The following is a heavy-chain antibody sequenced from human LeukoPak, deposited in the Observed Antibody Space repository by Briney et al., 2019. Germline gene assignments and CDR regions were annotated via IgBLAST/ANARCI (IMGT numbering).Heavy chain of an antibody. CDR1: GFTFSSYW. CDR3: ARDEQWLRTFDI. CDR2: IKEDGSEK. V-gene: IGHV3-7*01. Sequence: GSVRLSCAASGFTFSSYWMSWVRQAPGKGLEWVANIKEDGSEKFYVDSVKGRFTISRDNAKNSLYLQMNSLRVEDTAVYYCARDEQWLRTFDIWGQGTMVTVSS. D-gene: IGHD6-19*01. J-gene: IGHJ3*02.